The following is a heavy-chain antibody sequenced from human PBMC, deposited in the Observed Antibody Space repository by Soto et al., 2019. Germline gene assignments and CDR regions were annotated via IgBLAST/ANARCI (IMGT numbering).Heavy chain of an antibody. V-gene: IGHV3-23*01. CDR2: ISGGGGST. D-gene: IGHD3-9*01. CDR1: GFTFTSYA. CDR3: AKAGGYDILTGYRNRFDP. Sequence: EVQLLESGGGLVQPGGSLRLSCAASGFTFTSYAMSWVRQAPGKGLEWVSGISGGGGSTYYADSVKGRFTISRDNSKNTLYLQMNSLSAEDTAVYYCAKAGGYDILTGYRNRFDPWGQGTLVTVSS. J-gene: IGHJ5*02.